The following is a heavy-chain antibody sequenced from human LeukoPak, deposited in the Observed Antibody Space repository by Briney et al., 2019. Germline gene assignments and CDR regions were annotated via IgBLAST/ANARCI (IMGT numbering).Heavy chain of an antibody. J-gene: IGHJ3*02. D-gene: IGHD3-22*01. V-gene: IGHV1-2*02. CDR2: INPNSGGT. Sequence: ASVKVSCKASGYTFTGYYMHWVRQAPGQGLEWMGWINPNSGGTSYAQKFQGRVTMTRDMSTSTVYMELSSLRSEDTAVYYCARDFVHYYDSSGFKDLGAFDIWGQGTMVTVSS. CDR3: ARDFVHYYDSSGFKDLGAFDI. CDR1: GYTFTGYY.